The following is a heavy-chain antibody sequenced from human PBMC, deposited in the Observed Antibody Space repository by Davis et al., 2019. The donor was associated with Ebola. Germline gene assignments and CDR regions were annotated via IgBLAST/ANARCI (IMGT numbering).Heavy chain of an antibody. CDR1: EFTFNDYT. Sequence: GGSLRLSCTASEFTFNDYTIHWVRQAPGKGLEWVSYISSSSSTIYYADSVKGRFTISRDNAKNSLYLQMNSLRDEDTAVYYCAREKYYYDSSGYSYYFDYWGQGTLVTVSS. D-gene: IGHD3-22*01. V-gene: IGHV3-48*02. J-gene: IGHJ4*02. CDR2: ISSSSSTI. CDR3: AREKYYYDSSGYSYYFDY.